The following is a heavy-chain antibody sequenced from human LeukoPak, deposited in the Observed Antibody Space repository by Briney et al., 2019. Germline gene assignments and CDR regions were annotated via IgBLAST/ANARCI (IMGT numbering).Heavy chain of an antibody. D-gene: IGHD1-7*01. Sequence: PSETLSLTRTVSGGSISSSSYYWGWIRQPPGKGLEWIGSIYYSGSTYYNPSLKSRVTISVDTSKNQFSLKLSSVTAADTAVYYCARNARITGTTGGHKWFDPWGQGTLVTVSS. V-gene: IGHV4-39*07. CDR2: IYYSGST. CDR3: ARNARITGTTGGHKWFDP. J-gene: IGHJ5*02. CDR1: GGSISSSSYY.